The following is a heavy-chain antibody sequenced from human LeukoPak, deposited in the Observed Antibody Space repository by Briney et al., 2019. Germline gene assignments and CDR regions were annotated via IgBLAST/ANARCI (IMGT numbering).Heavy chain of an antibody. J-gene: IGHJ4*02. D-gene: IGHD6-19*01. V-gene: IGHV3-33*01. CDR3: ARGGTPGYSTGWIDY. CDR2: IWYDGSNK. CDR1: GFTFSSYG. Sequence: GGSLRLSCAASGFTFSSYGMHWVRQAPGKGLEWVAVIWYDGSNKYYADSVKGRFTISRDNSKNTLYLQMNSLRGEDTAVYYCARGGTPGYSTGWIDYWGQGTLVTVSS.